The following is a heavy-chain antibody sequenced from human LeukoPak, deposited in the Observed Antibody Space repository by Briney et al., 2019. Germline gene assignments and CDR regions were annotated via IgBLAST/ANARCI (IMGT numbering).Heavy chain of an antibody. CDR3: ATETYFRFEY. V-gene: IGHV3-7*04. CDR1: GFTFSNYW. Sequence: GGSLRVSCLASGFTFSNYWMTWVRQAPGKGLEWVANIRQDGSAQYYVDSVKGLFTISRDNAKNSLFLQMNSLRAEDTAVYYCATETYFRFEYWGQGTLVTASS. CDR2: IRQDGSAQ. J-gene: IGHJ4*02. D-gene: IGHD2/OR15-2a*01.